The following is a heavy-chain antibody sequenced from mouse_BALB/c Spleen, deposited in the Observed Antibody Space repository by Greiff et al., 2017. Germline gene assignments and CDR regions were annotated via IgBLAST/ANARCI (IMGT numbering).Heavy chain of an antibody. J-gene: IGHJ3*01. CDR2: INPSTGYT. D-gene: IGHD1-2*01. Sequence: VQLQQSGAELAKPGASVKLSCKASGYTFTSYWIHWVKQRPGQGLEWIGYINPSTGYTEYNQKFKDKATLTADKSSSTPYMQLSSLTSEDSAVYYCARDTAPWMAYWGQGTLVTVSA. CDR1: GYTFTSYW. V-gene: IGHV1-7*01. CDR3: ARDTAPWMAY.